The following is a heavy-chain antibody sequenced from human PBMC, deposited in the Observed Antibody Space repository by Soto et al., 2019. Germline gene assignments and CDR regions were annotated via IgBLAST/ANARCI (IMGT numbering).Heavy chain of an antibody. CDR1: TLNFNYYA. CDR2: IWFDGSKE. D-gene: IGHD6-25*01. J-gene: IGHJ5*02. CDR3: ARGAGEGQRQGDWFDP. Sequence: QVQLVESGGGVVQPGRPLRLSCAASTLNFNYYAMHWVRQAPAKGLEWVAVIWFDGSKEYYADSAKGRFTISRDNSKNMVYLEMKSLRVEDTAVYYCARGAGEGQRQGDWFDPWGQGTLVTVSP. V-gene: IGHV3-33*01.